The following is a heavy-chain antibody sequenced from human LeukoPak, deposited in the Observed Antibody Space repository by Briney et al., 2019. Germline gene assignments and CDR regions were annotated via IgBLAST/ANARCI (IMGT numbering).Heavy chain of an antibody. CDR3: VRTKSGYDSGYYFDY. V-gene: IGHV4-38-2*02. CDR2: IHHSGNT. CDR1: GYSISSGYF. J-gene: IGHJ4*02. Sequence: SETLSLTCTVSGYSISSGYFWGWVRQPPGRGLEWIGSIHHSGNTYYNPTLKSRVTKSVDMSKNQFSLKLRSVTAADTAVYYCVRTKSGYDSGYYFDYWGQGILVTVSS. D-gene: IGHD5-12*01.